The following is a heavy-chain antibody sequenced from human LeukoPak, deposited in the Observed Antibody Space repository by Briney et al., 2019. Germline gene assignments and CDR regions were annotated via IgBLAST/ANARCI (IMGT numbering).Heavy chain of an antibody. V-gene: IGHV4-39*07. CDR3: AREDSRRAAAGVLFWFDP. J-gene: IGHJ5*02. CDR2: IYTSGST. CDR1: GGSISSSSYY. Sequence: SETLSLTCTVSGGSISSSSYYWGWIRQPPGKGLEWIGRIYTSGSTNYNPSLKSRVTISVDTSKNQFSLKLSSVTAADTAVYYCAREDSRRAAAGVLFWFDPWGQGTLVTVSS. D-gene: IGHD6-13*01.